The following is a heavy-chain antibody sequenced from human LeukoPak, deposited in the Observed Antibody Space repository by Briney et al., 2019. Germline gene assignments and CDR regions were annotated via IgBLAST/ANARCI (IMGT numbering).Heavy chain of an antibody. CDR1: GFTFSSYG. D-gene: IGHD3-10*01. V-gene: IGHV3-30*02. Sequence: GGSLRLSCAASGFTFSSYGMHWVRQAPGKGLEWVAVIWYGGSNKYYADSAKGRFTISRDNSKNTLYLQMNSLRAEDTAVYYCAKDIYRPTGKWFGVPGDYWGQGTLVTVSS. J-gene: IGHJ4*02. CDR2: IWYGGSNK. CDR3: AKDIYRPTGKWFGVPGDY.